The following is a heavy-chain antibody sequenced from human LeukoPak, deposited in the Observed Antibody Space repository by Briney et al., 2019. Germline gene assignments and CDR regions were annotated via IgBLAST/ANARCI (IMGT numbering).Heavy chain of an antibody. CDR2: ISYDGSNK. J-gene: IGHJ6*02. D-gene: IGHD4-23*01. V-gene: IGHV3-30*18. CDR1: GFTFSSYG. CDR3: AKGYGGVDYYYGMDV. Sequence: PGGSLRLSCAASGFTFSSYGMHWVRQAPGKGLEWVAVISYDGSNKYYADSVKGRFTISRDNSKNTLYLQMNSLRAEDTAVYYCAKGYGGVDYYYGMDVWGQGTTVTVSS.